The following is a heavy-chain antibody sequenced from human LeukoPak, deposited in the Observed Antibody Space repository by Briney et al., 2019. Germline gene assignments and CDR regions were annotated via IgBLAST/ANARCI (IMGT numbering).Heavy chain of an antibody. D-gene: IGHD4/OR15-4a*01. CDR3: ARLFSHGCGDY. V-gene: IGHV5-51*01. CDR1: GYTFTSYW. CDR2: IYPGDSDT. J-gene: IGHJ4*02. Sequence: GESLKISCKGSGYTFTSYWIGWGRQMPGKGLEWMGIIYPGDSDTRYSPSFQGQVTISADKSITTAYLQWSSLTASDTAMYYCARLFSHGCGDYWGQGTLVTVSS.